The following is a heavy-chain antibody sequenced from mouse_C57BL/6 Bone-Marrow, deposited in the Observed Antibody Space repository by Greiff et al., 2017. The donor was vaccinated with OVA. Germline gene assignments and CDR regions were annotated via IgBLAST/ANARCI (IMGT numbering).Heavy chain of an antibody. Sequence: VQLQQSGPGLVQPSQSLSITCTVSGFSLTSYGVHWVRQSPGKGLEWLGVIWSGGSTDYNAAFISRLSLSKDNSKSQVFFKMNSLQSDDTAIYYVARAVTVVSTDYAMDYWGQGTSVTVSS. J-gene: IGHJ4*01. CDR1: GFSLTSYG. D-gene: IGHD1-1*01. CDR2: IWSGGST. V-gene: IGHV2-2*01. CDR3: ARAVTVVSTDYAMDY.